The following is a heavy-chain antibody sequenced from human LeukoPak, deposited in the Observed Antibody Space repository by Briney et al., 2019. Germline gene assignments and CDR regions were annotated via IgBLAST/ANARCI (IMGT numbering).Heavy chain of an antibody. Sequence: GGSLSLSCAASGVTFSASVMRWGRHAPGEGLGWVAHTGNKVSNNATEYAPSLRGRFTTSSNDSKDTAHLQVDSLTTEDTAVYYCAGNYNSWTGLNYWGQGTLVTVSS. CDR1: GVTFSASV. CDR2: TGNKVSNNAT. D-gene: IGHD1-1*01. V-gene: IGHV3-73*01. CDR3: AGNYNSWTGLNY. J-gene: IGHJ4*02.